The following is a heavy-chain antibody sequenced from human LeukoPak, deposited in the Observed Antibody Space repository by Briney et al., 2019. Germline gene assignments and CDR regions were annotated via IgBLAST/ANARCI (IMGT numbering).Heavy chain of an antibody. CDR3: ALGSSLGYFDY. CDR2: FDPEDGET. V-gene: IGHV1-24*01. CDR1: GYTLTELS. J-gene: IGHJ4*02. Sequence: ASVKVSFKVSGYTLTELSMHWVRQAPGKGLEWMGGFDPEDGETIYAQKFQGRVTITRDTSASTAYMELSSLRSEDTAVYYCALGSSLGYFDYWGQGTLVTVSS. D-gene: IGHD2-15*01.